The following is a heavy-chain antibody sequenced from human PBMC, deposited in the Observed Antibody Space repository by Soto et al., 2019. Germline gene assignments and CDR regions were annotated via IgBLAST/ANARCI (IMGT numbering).Heavy chain of an antibody. J-gene: IGHJ6*02. Sequence: PGESLKISCKGSGYSFTSYWIGWVRQMPVKGLEWMGIIYPGDSDTRYSPSFQGQVTISADKSISTAYLQWSSLKASDTAMYYCARTGGSGWDYYYYGMDVWGQGTTVTVSS. CDR2: IYPGDSDT. D-gene: IGHD6-19*01. V-gene: IGHV5-51*01. CDR3: ARTGGSGWDYYYYGMDV. CDR1: GYSFTSYW.